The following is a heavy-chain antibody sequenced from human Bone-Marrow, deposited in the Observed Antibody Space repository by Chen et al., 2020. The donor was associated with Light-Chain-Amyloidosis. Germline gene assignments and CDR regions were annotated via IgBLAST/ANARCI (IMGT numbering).Heavy chain of an antibody. V-gene: IGHV3-23*01. CDR1: GFAFSSYA. D-gene: IGHD3-9*01. CDR3: AKDISYDDILPGYPADAFDI. CDR2: ISGSGGSR. J-gene: IGHJ3*02. Sequence: QSWGSLRLSCAASGFAFSSYAMSWVRQAPGKGLEWVSTISGSGGSRYYGDSVKGRLTISRDNSKNALFLQMNSLRAEDTAVYYCAKDISYDDILPGYPADAFDIWGQGTMVTVSS.